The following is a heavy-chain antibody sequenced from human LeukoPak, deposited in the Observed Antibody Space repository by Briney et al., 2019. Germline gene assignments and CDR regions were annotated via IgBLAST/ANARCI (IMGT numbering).Heavy chain of an antibody. CDR1: GFTFTSYA. Sequence: ASVKVSCKASGFTFTSYAIDWVRQASGQGLEWMGWMNPNNGNTGYAQKFQGRVTMTRDTSINTAYMELRGLRSEDTAVYYCVRDGEGAAISVNYWFDPWGQGTLVTVSS. CDR2: MNPNNGNT. V-gene: IGHV1-8*01. D-gene: IGHD2-2*02. CDR3: VRDGEGAAISVNYWFDP. J-gene: IGHJ5*02.